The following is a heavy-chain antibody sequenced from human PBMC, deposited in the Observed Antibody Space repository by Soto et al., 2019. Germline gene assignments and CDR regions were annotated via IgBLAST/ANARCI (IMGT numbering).Heavy chain of an antibody. CDR3: ARRIPLVRGVFNFDY. CDR1: SGSISSSNW. CDR2: IYHSGST. D-gene: IGHD3-10*01. Sequence: SETLSLTCAVSSGSISSSNWWSWVRQPPGKGLEWIGEIYHSGSTNYNPSLKSRVTISVDKSKNQFSLKLSSVTAADTAVYYCARRIPLVRGVFNFDYWGQGTLVTVSS. J-gene: IGHJ4*02. V-gene: IGHV4-4*02.